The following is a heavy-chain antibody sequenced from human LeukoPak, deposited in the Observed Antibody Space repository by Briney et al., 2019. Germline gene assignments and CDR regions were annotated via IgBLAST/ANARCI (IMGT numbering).Heavy chain of an antibody. D-gene: IGHD6-19*01. V-gene: IGHV3-23*01. CDR1: GFTFSNFA. CDR2: ISGSGGST. CDR3: AKMVHTEQWLVPFDY. Sequence: GGSLRLSCAASGFTFSNFAMNWVRQAPGKGLEWVSTISGSGGSTYYADSVKGRFTISRDNSKNTLYLQMNSLRAEDTAVYYCAKMVHTEQWLVPFDYWGQGTLVTVSS. J-gene: IGHJ4*02.